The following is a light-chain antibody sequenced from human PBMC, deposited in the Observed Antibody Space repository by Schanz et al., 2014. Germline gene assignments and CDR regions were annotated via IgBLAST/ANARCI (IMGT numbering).Light chain of an antibody. J-gene: IGLJ3*02. V-gene: IGLV2-14*03. CDR1: SSDVGGYNY. Sequence: QSALTQPASVSGSPGQSITISCTGTSSDVGGYNYVSWYQQHPGKAPKLIISDVTKRPSGVPDRFSGSKSGNTASLTVSGLQAEDEADYYCAAWDDSLNGWVFGGGTKLTVL. CDR3: AAWDDSLNGWV. CDR2: DVT.